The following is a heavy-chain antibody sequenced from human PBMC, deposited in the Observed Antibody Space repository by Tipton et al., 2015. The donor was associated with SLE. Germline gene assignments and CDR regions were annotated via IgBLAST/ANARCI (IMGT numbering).Heavy chain of an antibody. Sequence: QSGAEVKKPGASVKVSCRASRYTFTGYFLYWVRQAPGQGLEWIGRINPNSGGTSYAQKFQGRVTMTRDTSLSTAYMDLSRLTSDDTAVYYCARVLMPLPRYYSGLDAWGPGTTVTVS. CDR1: RYTFTGYF. CDR3: ARVLMPLPRYYSGLDA. J-gene: IGHJ6*02. D-gene: IGHD3-16*01. CDR2: INPNSGGT. V-gene: IGHV1-2*06.